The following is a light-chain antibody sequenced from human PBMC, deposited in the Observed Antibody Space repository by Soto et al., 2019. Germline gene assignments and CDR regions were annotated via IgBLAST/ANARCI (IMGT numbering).Light chain of an antibody. Sequence: EIVMTQSPATLSVSPGERATLSCSASQNIVNNLAWYQQRPGQGPWLLIYGASTRAIGVPARFSGSGSGTEFTLTISSLQSEDFALYDCQQYYDWPLTFGPGTKLDIK. J-gene: IGKJ3*01. V-gene: IGKV3-15*01. CDR2: GAS. CDR3: QQYYDWPLT. CDR1: QNIVNN.